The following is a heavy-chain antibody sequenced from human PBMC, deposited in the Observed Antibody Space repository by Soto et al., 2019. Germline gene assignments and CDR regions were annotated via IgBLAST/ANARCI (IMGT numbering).Heavy chain of an antibody. Sequence: SVKVSCKASGCTFSSYAISWVRQAPGQGLEWMGGIIPIFGTANYAQKFQGRVTITADESTSTAYMELSSLRSEDTAVYYCASPEHVSSGYNYWGQGTLVTVSS. D-gene: IGHD3-22*01. J-gene: IGHJ4*02. CDR3: ASPEHVSSGYNY. CDR2: IIPIFGTA. V-gene: IGHV1-69*13. CDR1: GCTFSSYA.